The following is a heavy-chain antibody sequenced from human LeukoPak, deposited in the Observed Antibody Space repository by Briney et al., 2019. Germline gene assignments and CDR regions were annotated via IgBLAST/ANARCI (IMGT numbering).Heavy chain of an antibody. D-gene: IGHD3-16*01. J-gene: IGHJ3*01. V-gene: IGHV3-23*01. CDR2: ISADGRT. CDR3: AKGKVNHDGAFDF. Sequence: PGGSLRLSCVISGFSFSDYAMTWVRQAPGKGLEWVSSISADGRTYYADSVKGRFTISRDDSKETVFLQMSSLRAEDTALYHCAKGKVNHDGAFDFWGQGTTVTVSS. CDR1: GFSFSDYA.